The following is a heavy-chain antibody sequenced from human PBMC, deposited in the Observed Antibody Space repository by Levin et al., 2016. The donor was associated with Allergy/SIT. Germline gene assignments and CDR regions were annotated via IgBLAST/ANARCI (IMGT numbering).Heavy chain of an antibody. CDR2: IKSSSTYI. Sequence: GESLKISCAASGFTVSSSYMGWVRQTSGKGLEWVSSIKSSSTYIYYADSVKGRFTISRDNAKNTLYLQMNSLRVEDTGVYYCASVVPHNYWGQGILVTVSS. D-gene: IGHD2-15*01. CDR3: ASVVPHNY. CDR1: GFTVSSSY. V-gene: IGHV3-21*01. J-gene: IGHJ4*02.